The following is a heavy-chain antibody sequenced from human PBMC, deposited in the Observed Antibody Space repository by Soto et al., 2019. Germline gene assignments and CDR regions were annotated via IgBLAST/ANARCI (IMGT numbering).Heavy chain of an antibody. Sequence: GGSLRLSCAASGFTFHTFTMHWVRQAPGKGLEYVSAISSNGFITHYADSVKGRFTVSRDNSKNTLFLLLDSLRAEDMAVYYCAKDRLRFLGGYFDYWGQGSLVTVSS. CDR3: AKDRLRFLGGYFDY. CDR2: ISSNGFIT. CDR1: GFTFHTFT. V-gene: IGHV3-64*02. D-gene: IGHD3-3*01. J-gene: IGHJ4*01.